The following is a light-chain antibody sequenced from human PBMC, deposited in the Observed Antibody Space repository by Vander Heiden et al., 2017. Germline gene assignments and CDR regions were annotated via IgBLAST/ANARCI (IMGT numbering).Light chain of an antibody. CDR3: QQYNNWPPYT. Sequence: ELVMTQSPATLSVSPGERATLSCRASQSVSTNLAWYQQKPGQAPRLLIYGASTRATGIPARFSGSASGTEFTLTISSLQSEDFAVYYCQQYNNWPPYTFGQGTKLEIK. CDR1: QSVSTN. V-gene: IGKV3-15*01. CDR2: GAS. J-gene: IGKJ2*01.